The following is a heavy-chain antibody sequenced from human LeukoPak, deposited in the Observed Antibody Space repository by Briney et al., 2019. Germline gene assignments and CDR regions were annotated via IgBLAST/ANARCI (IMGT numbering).Heavy chain of an antibody. Sequence: EASVKVSCTASGYTFPSYFMHWVRQAPGQGLEWMGIINPTGGSTTYAQKFQGRVTMTRDTSTSTVYMELSSLRSDDTAVYCCARTAARRFDYWGQGTLVTVSS. CDR1: GYTFPSYF. CDR3: ARTAARRFDY. V-gene: IGHV1-46*01. CDR2: INPTGGST. J-gene: IGHJ4*02. D-gene: IGHD6-6*01.